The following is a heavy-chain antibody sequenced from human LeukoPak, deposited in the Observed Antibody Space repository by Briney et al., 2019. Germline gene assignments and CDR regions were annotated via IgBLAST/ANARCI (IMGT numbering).Heavy chain of an antibody. D-gene: IGHD1-26*01. Sequence: SVKVSCKASGGTFSSYAISWVRQAPGQGLEWMGRIIPILGIANYAQKFQGRVTITADKSTSTAYMELSSLRSEDTAVYYCARAVGYYYYMDVWGKGTTVTVSS. V-gene: IGHV1-69*04. J-gene: IGHJ6*03. CDR2: IIPILGIA. CDR1: GGTFSSYA. CDR3: ARAVGYYYYMDV.